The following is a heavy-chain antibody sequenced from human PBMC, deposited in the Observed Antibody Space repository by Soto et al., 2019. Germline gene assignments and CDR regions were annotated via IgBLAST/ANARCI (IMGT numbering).Heavy chain of an antibody. D-gene: IGHD6-19*01. J-gene: IGHJ3*02. CDR3: TTRPGIAVAGGVIAFDI. V-gene: IGHV3-15*01. CDR2: IKSKTDGGTT. CDR1: GFTFSNAW. Sequence: PVGSLRLSGAASGFTFSNAWMSWVRQAPGKGLEWVGRIKSKTDGGTTDYAAPVKGRFTISRDDSKNTLYLQMNSLKTEDTAVYYCTTRPGIAVAGGVIAFDIWGQGTMVTVSS.